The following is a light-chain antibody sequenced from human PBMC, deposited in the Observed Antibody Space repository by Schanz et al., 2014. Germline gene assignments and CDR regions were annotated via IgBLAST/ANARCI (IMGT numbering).Light chain of an antibody. CDR3: QSFDNSLSDYV. Sequence: QSALTQPPSASGSPGQSVTISCTGTSSDVGGYDYVSWYQQHPGKAPKLMIYEVSKRPSGVPDRFSGSKSGNTASLTVSGLQAEDEADYYCQSFDNSLSDYVFGTGTKLTVL. CDR1: SSDVGGYDY. CDR2: EVS. J-gene: IGLJ1*01. V-gene: IGLV2-8*01.